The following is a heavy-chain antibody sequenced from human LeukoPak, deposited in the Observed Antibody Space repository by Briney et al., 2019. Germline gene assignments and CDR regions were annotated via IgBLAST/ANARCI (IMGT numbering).Heavy chain of an antibody. CDR1: GFTFSSYS. V-gene: IGHV3-48*04. CDR3: AKDGTAAGIDY. CDR2: ISSSSSTI. J-gene: IGHJ4*02. Sequence: GGSLRLSCAASGFTFSSYSMNWVRQAPGKGLEWVSYISSSSSTIYYADSVKGRFTISRDNAKNSLYLQMNSLRAEDTALYYCAKDGTAAGIDYWGQGTLVTVSS. D-gene: IGHD6-13*01.